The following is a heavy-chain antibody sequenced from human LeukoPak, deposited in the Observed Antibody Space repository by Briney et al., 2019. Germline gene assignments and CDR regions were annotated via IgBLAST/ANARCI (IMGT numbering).Heavy chain of an antibody. CDR2: FDPEDGET. CDR3: ATVSYYYDSSGYQGYFQH. J-gene: IGHJ1*01. CDR1: GYTLTELS. Sequence: GASVKVSCKVSGYTLTELSIDWVRQAPGKGLEWMGGFDPEDGETIYAQRFQGRVTMTEDTSADTAYMELSSLRSEDAAVYYCATVSYYYDSSGYQGYFQHWGQGTLVTVSS. V-gene: IGHV1-24*01. D-gene: IGHD3-22*01.